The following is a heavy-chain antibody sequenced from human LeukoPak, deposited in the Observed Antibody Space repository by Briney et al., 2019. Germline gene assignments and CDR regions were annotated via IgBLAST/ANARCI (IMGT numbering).Heavy chain of an antibody. V-gene: IGHV3-23*01. CDR1: GFTFSSYA. D-gene: IGHD1-26*01. CDR2: ISGSGGST. Sequence: GGSLRPSCAASGFTFSSYAMSWVRQAPGKGLEWVSAISGSGGSTYYADSVKGRFTISRDNSKNTLYLQMNSLRAEDTAVYYCAKVVGATWYYFDYWGQGTLVTVSS. J-gene: IGHJ4*02. CDR3: AKVVGATWYYFDY.